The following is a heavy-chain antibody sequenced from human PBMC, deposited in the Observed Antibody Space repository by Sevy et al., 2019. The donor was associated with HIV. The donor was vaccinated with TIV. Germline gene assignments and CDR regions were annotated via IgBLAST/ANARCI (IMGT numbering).Heavy chain of an antibody. J-gene: IGHJ6*02. CDR1: GDSVSSIRTS. Sequence: SQTLSLTCAISGDSVSSIRTSWNWIRQSPSRGLEWLGRTYYRSKWYNDYATSVKSRITTTAETSKNQVSLQLNSVTPEDTAVYYCAERTNDVFYYGMDVWGQGTTVTVSS. CDR3: AERTNDVFYYGMDV. CDR2: TYYRSKWYN. V-gene: IGHV6-1*01.